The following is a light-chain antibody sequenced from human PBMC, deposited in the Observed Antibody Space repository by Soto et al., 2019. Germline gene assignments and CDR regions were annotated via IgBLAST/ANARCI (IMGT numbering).Light chain of an antibody. CDR1: SSNIGAGYD. Sequence: QSVLTQPPSVSGAPGQRVTISCTGSSSNIGAGYDVHWYQQLPGTAPKVLIYGNSNRPSGVPDRFSGSKSGTSASLAITGLQAEDEADYYCQSYDSSLSVFGTGTKVTVL. CDR3: QSYDSSLSV. CDR2: GNS. J-gene: IGLJ1*01. V-gene: IGLV1-40*01.